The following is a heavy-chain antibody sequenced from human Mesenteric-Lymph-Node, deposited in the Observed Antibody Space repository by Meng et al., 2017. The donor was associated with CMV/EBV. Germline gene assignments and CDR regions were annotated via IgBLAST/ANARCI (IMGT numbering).Heavy chain of an antibody. Sequence: YAMHWVRQAPGQRLEWMGWINAGNGNTKYSQKFQGRVTITRDTSASTAYMELSSLRSEDTAVYYCARDRMDVLRYFDWLLFSEGLDYWGQGTLVTVSS. J-gene: IGHJ4*02. V-gene: IGHV1-3*01. CDR1: YA. CDR2: INAGNGNT. CDR3: ARDRMDVLRYFDWLLFSEGLDY. D-gene: IGHD3-9*01.